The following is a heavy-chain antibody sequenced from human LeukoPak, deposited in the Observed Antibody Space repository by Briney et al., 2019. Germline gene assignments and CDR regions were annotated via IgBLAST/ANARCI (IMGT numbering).Heavy chain of an antibody. CDR2: IYYSGST. CDR3: ARDLRIG. D-gene: IGHD2/OR15-2a*01. CDR1: GGSISSSSYY. V-gene: IGHV4-39*07. J-gene: IGHJ3*01. Sequence: PSETLSLTCTVSGGSISSSSYYWGWIRQPPGKGLEWIGSIYYSGSTYYNPSLKSRVTISVDTSKNQFSLKLSSVAAADTAVYYCARDLRIGWGQGTMVTVSS.